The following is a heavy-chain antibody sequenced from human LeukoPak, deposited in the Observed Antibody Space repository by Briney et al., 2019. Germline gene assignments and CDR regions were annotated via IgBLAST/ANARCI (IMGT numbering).Heavy chain of an antibody. J-gene: IGHJ4*02. Sequence: SETLSLTCNVSGGSISSGDYFWNWIRQPPGKGLEWLGYIHYTGSTYYNPSLQSRVTVSVDTSKNQFSLRLRSVTAADTAVYYCARHRWTNRGSELLQAYFDYWGQGTLVTVSS. CDR2: IHYTGST. CDR3: ARHRWTNRGSELLQAYFDY. CDR1: GGSISSGDYF. V-gene: IGHV4-30-4*01. D-gene: IGHD1-26*01.